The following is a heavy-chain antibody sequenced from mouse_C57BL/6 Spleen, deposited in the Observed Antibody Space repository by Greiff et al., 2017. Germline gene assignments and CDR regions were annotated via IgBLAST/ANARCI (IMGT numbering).Heavy chain of an antibody. D-gene: IGHD2-4*01. CDR1: GFTFSSYG. V-gene: IGHV5-6*01. CDR3: ARHNDYPDY. J-gene: IGHJ2*01. CDR2: ISSGGSYT. Sequence: EVNLVESGGDLVKPGGSLKLSCAASGFTFSSYGMSWVRQTPDKRLEWVATISSGGSYTYYPDSVKGRFTISRDNAKNTLYLQMSSLKSEDTAMYYCARHNDYPDYWGQGTTLTVSS.